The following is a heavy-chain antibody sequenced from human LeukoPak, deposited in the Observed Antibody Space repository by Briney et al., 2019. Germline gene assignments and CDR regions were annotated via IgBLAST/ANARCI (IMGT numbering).Heavy chain of an antibody. Sequence: ASVKVSCKASGYTFTSYGISWVRQAPGQGLEWMGWISAYNGNTNYAQKLQGRVTMTTDTSTSTAYMELRSLRSDDTAVYYCARDQGTVWEGTPAGGAFDIWGQGTMVTVSS. CDR2: ISAYNGNT. CDR1: GYTFTSYG. J-gene: IGHJ3*02. V-gene: IGHV1-18*01. D-gene: IGHD1-26*01. CDR3: ARDQGTVWEGTPAGGAFDI.